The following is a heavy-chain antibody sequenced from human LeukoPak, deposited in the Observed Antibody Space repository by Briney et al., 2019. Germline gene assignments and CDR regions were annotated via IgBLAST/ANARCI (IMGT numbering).Heavy chain of an antibody. Sequence: GGSLRLSCAASGFTFSSYAMSWVRQGPGKGLEWVSAISGSGGSTYYADSVKGRFTISRDNSKNTLYLQMNSLRAEDTAVYYCAKGPSSGYYMDVWGKGTTVTVSS. J-gene: IGHJ6*03. CDR1: GFTFSSYA. CDR3: AKGPSSGYYMDV. CDR2: ISGSGGST. D-gene: IGHD3-10*01. V-gene: IGHV3-23*01.